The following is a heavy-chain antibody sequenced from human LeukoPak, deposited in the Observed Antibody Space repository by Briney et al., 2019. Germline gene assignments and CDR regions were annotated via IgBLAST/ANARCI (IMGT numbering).Heavy chain of an antibody. Sequence: PSETLPLTCAVYGGSFSGYYWSWIRQPPGKGLEWIGEINHSGSTNYNPSLKSRVTISVDTSKNQFSLKLSSVTAADTAVYYCARLGLGVVVPAALYGMDVWGKGTTVTVSS. D-gene: IGHD2-2*01. CDR3: ARLGLGVVVPAALYGMDV. CDR1: GGSFSGYY. J-gene: IGHJ6*04. CDR2: INHSGST. V-gene: IGHV4-34*01.